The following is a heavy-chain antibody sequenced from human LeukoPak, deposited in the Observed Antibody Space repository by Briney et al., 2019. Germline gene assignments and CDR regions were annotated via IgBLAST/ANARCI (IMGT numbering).Heavy chain of an antibody. Sequence: ASVKVSCKASGGTFSSYAINWVRQATGQGLEWMGWMNPNSGNTGYAQKFQGRVTMTRNTSISTAYMELSSLRSEDTAVYYCARGPRIQPPRHDFDYWGQGTLVTVSS. CDR3: ARGPRIQPPRHDFDY. D-gene: IGHD5-18*01. J-gene: IGHJ4*02. CDR1: GGTFSSYA. CDR2: MNPNSGNT. V-gene: IGHV1-8*02.